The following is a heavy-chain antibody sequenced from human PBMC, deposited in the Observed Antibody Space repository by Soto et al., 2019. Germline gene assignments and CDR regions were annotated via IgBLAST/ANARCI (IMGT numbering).Heavy chain of an antibody. CDR3: VRMGFSGGGYLSYYYYGMDI. D-gene: IGHD5-12*01. V-gene: IGHV5-51*01. CDR2: IYPDESDT. CDR1: GYSFTKDW. J-gene: IGHJ6*02. Sequence: PGASLKISWKGSGYSFTKDWIGWVRQRPGKGREGMAIIYPDESDTRYSPSFQGQVTISADKSISTAYLQWSSLKASDTAMYYCVRMGFSGGGYLSYYYYGMDIWGQGTTVTVSS.